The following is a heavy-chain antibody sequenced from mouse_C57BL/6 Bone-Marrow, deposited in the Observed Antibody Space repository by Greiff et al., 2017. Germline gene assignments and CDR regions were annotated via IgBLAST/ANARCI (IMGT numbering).Heavy chain of an antibody. D-gene: IGHD2-1*01. CDR2: IYPGDGDT. CDR3: ARKGIYYGNQGFAY. V-gene: IGHV1-80*01. Sequence: VKLMESGAELVKPGASVKISCKASGYAFSSYWMNWVKQRPGKGLEWIGQIYPGDGDTNYNGKFKGKATLTADKSSSTAYMQLSSLTSEDSAVYFCARKGIYYGNQGFAYWGQGTLVTVSA. CDR1: GYAFSSYW. J-gene: IGHJ3*01.